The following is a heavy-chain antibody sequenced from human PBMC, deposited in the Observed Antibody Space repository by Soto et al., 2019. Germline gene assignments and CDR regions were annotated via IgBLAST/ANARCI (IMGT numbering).Heavy chain of an antibody. CDR2: MKPNSGNT. D-gene: IGHD4-17*01. Sequence: QVQLVQSGAEVKKPGASVKVSCKASGYTFTSYDINWVRQATGQGLEWMGWMKPNSGNTGYAQKFQGRVTMTSNTSISTAYMELSSLRSEDTAVYYCARQNDYGDYVSYFQHWGQGTLVTVSS. J-gene: IGHJ1*01. V-gene: IGHV1-8*01. CDR3: ARQNDYGDYVSYFQH. CDR1: GYTFTSYD.